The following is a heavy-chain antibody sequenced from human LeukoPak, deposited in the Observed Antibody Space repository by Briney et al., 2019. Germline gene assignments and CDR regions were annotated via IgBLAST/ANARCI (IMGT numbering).Heavy chain of an antibody. CDR1: GYTFTSYD. D-gene: IGHD3-3*01. V-gene: IGHV1-8*03. J-gene: IGHJ5*02. CDR3: ARGLYYDFWSGYPNWFDP. CDR2: MNPNSGNT. Sequence: ASVKVSCKASGYTFTSYDINWVRQATGQGLEWMGWMNPNSGNTGYAQKFQGRVTITRNTSISTAYMELSSLRSEDTAVYYCARGLYYDFWSGYPNWFDPWGQGTLVTVSS.